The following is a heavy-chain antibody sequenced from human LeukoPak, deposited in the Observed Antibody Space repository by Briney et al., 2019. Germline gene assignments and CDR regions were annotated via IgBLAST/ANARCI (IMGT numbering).Heavy chain of an antibody. CDR1: GFTFSSYS. J-gene: IGHJ4*02. V-gene: IGHV3-21*01. CDR3: ARSEESYYDSSGFDY. D-gene: IGHD3-22*01. CDR2: ISSSSSYI. Sequence: KTGGSLRLSCAASGFTFSSYSMTWVRQAPGKGLEWVSSISSSSSYIYYADSVKGRFTISRDNAKNSLYLQMNSLRAEDTAVYYCARSEESYYDSSGFDYWGQGTLVTVSS.